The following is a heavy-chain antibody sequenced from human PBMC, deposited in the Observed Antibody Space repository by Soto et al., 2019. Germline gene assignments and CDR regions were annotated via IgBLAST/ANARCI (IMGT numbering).Heavy chain of an antibody. Sequence: GGSLRLSCAASGFTFKDAWINWVRQARGKGLEWVSVIYSGGSTSYADSAKGRFTISRDNSKNTLYLQMNSLRAEDTAVYYCGTWSSHYYSYGMDVWGQGTTVTGSS. CDR1: GFTFKDAW. J-gene: IGHJ6*02. CDR2: IYSGGST. V-gene: IGHV3-53*01. CDR3: GTWSSHYYSYGMDV. D-gene: IGHD3-10*01.